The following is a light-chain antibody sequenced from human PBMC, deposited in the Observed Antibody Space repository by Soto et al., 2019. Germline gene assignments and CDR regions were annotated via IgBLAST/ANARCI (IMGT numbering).Light chain of an antibody. Sequence: EIVLTQSPATLSLSPGERVSLSCRASQSVTTYFAWYQQKPGQAPRLLIYDASSRATGTPARFSGSGSGTDFTLTISSREPEDFAIYYYQQRSSWPLTFGHGTRVEI. V-gene: IGKV3-11*01. CDR1: QSVTTY. J-gene: IGKJ1*01. CDR2: DAS. CDR3: QQRSSWPLT.